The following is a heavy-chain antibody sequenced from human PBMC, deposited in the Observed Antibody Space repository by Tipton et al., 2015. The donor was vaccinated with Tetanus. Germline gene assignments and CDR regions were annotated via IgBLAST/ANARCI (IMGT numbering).Heavy chain of an antibody. CDR1: GGSISSSTYY. V-gene: IGHV4-39*01. Sequence: GLVKPSETLSLTCTVSGGSISSSTYYWGWIRQPPGKGLEWIGSIYYSGNTYYNPVLKSRVTISVDTSKNQFSLKLNSVSAADTAVYYCARHVVEAVPRWFDYWGQGTLVTVSS. D-gene: IGHD6-19*01. J-gene: IGHJ5*01. CDR3: ARHVVEAVPRWFDY. CDR2: IYYSGNT.